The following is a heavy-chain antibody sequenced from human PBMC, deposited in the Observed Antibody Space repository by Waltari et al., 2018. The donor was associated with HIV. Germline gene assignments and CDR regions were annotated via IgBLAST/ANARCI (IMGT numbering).Heavy chain of an antibody. CDR3: AYSYLTGSTLHPF. Sequence: QEQLQQWGAGLLKPSETLSLTCAVYGGSFSGYYLNWVRQPPGKGLEWIGEINHSGTTNYNLSLKSRVTMSVDTSKRQFSLKLNSVTAADTAVYFCAYSYLTGSTLHPFWGQGTLVTVSS. CDR2: INHSGTT. D-gene: IGHD3-9*01. V-gene: IGHV4-34*01. J-gene: IGHJ4*01. CDR1: GGSFSGYY.